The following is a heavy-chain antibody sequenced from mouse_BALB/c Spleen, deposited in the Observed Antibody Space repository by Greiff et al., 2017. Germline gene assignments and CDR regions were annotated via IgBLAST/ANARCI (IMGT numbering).Heavy chain of an antibody. D-gene: IGHD2-1*01. Sequence: EVKLMESGPELEKPGASVKISCKASGYSFTGYNMNWVKQSNGKSLEWIGNIDPYYGGTSYNQKFKGKATLTVDKSTSTAYMQLKSLTSEDSAVDYGARGGNYGGAMDYWGQGTSVTGSS. J-gene: IGHJ4*01. CDR1: GYSFTGYN. CDR2: IDPYYGGT. CDR3: ARGGNYGGAMDY. V-gene: IGHV1-39*01.